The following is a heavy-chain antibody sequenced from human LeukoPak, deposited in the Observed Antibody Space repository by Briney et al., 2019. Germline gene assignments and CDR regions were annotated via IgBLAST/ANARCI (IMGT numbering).Heavy chain of an antibody. CDR1: GFTLSSYA. J-gene: IGHJ4*02. CDR3: ASDSDYSS. Sequence: GRSLSLSCAASGFTLSSYAMHWVRQAPGKGLEWVAVISYDGSNKYYADSVKGRFTISRDNSKNTLYLQMNSLRAEDTAVYYCASDSDYSSWGQGTLVTVSS. V-gene: IGHV3-30*04. D-gene: IGHD6-13*01. CDR2: ISYDGSNK.